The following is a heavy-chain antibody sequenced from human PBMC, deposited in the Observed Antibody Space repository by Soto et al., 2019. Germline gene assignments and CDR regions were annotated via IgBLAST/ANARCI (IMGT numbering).Heavy chain of an antibody. Sequence: PGGSLRLSCTVSGFAFNNYGINWVRQAPGKGLEWVSAISGSGGSTYYADSVKGRFTISRDNSKNTLYLQMNSLRAEDTAVYYCAKCYSPLGYSYGMDVWGQGTTVTVSS. CDR3: AKCYSPLGYSYGMDV. CDR2: ISGSGGST. D-gene: IGHD2-15*01. J-gene: IGHJ6*02. V-gene: IGHV3-23*01. CDR1: GFAFNNYG.